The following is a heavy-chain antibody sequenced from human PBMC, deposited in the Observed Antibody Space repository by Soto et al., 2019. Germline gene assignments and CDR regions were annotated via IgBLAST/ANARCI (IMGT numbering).Heavy chain of an antibody. CDR1: GYTFTSYA. V-gene: IGHV1-3*01. CDR3: ARDGPCGGDCPPGSMDV. CDR2: INAGNGNT. J-gene: IGHJ6*02. D-gene: IGHD2-21*02. Sequence: ASVKVSCKASGYTFTSYAMHWVRQAPGQRLEWMGWINAGNGNTKYSQKFQGRVTITRDTSASTAYMELSSLRSEDTAVYYCARDGPCGGDCPPGSMDVWGQGTTVTVSS.